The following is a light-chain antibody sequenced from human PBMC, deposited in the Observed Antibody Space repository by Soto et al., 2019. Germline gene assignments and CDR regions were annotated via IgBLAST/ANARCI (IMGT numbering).Light chain of an antibody. Sequence: DIQMTQSPSSLSASVGDRFTITCQASQDINKNLIWYQQKPGKAPKLLIYDASDLETGVPSRFSGSGSGTGFTFTISSLQPEDFATYYCQQYESLPLTFGQGTRPEIK. CDR3: QQYESLPLT. CDR2: DAS. V-gene: IGKV1-33*01. CDR1: QDINKN. J-gene: IGKJ5*01.